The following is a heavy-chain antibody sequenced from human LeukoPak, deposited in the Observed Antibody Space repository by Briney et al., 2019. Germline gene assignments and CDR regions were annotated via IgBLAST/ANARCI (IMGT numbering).Heavy chain of an antibody. Sequence: GGSLRLSCAASGFTVSSNYMSWARQAPGKGLEWVSVIYSGGSTYYADSVKGRFTISRDNSKNTLYLQMNSLRAEDTAVYYCARGPPNVSYYYYYYMDVWGKGTTVTVSS. CDR2: IYSGGST. CDR1: GFTVSSNY. J-gene: IGHJ6*03. CDR3: ARGPPNVSYYYYYYMDV. D-gene: IGHD4/OR15-4a*01. V-gene: IGHV3-53*01.